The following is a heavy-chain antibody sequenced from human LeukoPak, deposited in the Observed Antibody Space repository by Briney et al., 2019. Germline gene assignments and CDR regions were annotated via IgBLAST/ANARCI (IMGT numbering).Heavy chain of an antibody. CDR3: ARSGGFDSSSWYEFSPQRYYYYYMDV. Sequence: ASVNVSCKASGYTFTGYYMHWVRQAPGQGLEWMGWINPNSGGTNYAQKFQGRVTMTRDTSISTAYMELSRLRSDDTAVYYCARSGGFDSSSWYEFSPQRYYYYYMDVWGKGTTVTVSS. D-gene: IGHD6-13*01. V-gene: IGHV1-2*02. J-gene: IGHJ6*03. CDR2: INPNSGGT. CDR1: GYTFTGYY.